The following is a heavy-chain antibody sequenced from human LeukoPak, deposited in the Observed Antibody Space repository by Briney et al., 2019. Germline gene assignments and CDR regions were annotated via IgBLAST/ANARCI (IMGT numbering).Heavy chain of an antibody. CDR1: GFTVSSHY. D-gene: IGHD1-26*01. V-gene: IGHV3-53*01. CDR2: IYSGGST. Sequence: GGSLRLSCAASGFTVSSHYISWVRQAPGKGLEWVSCIYSGGSTYYADSVKGRFTISRDNAKNSLYLQMNSLRAEDTAVYYCARVRYSGSYYEAFDIWGQGTMVTVSS. J-gene: IGHJ3*02. CDR3: ARVRYSGSYYEAFDI.